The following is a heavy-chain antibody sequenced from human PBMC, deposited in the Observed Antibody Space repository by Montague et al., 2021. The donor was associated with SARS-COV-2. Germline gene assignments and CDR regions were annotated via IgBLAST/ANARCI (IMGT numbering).Heavy chain of an antibody. D-gene: IGHD3-22*01. J-gene: IGHJ4*02. CDR2: IYYSGST. Sequence: SETLSLTCTVSGGSISSYYWSWIRQPPGKGLEWIGYIYYSGSTNYNPSLKSRVTISVDTSKNQFSLKLTSVTAADTAVHYCARGRDGYYHRSALFDYWGQGTLVTVSS. CDR3: ARGRDGYYHRSALFDY. V-gene: IGHV4-59*01. CDR1: GGSISSYY.